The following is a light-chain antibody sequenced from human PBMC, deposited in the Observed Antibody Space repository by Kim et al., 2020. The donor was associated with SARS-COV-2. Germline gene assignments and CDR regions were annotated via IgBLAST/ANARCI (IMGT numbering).Light chain of an antibody. J-gene: IGLJ3*02. CDR3: GTWDSSLSAGV. CDR1: NSNIRHNS. CDR2: DNN. V-gene: IGLV1-51*01. Sequence: QSVLTQPPSVSAAPGQKVTISCSGSNSNIRHNSVSWYQQLPGTAPKLLIYDNNKRPSGIPDRFSGSKSGTSATLGITGLQTGDDADYYCGTWDSSLSAGVFGGGTQLTVL.